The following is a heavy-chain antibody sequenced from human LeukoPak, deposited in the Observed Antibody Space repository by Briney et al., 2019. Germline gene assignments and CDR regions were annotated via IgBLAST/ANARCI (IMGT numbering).Heavy chain of an antibody. J-gene: IGHJ6*03. D-gene: IGHD1-1*01. CDR3: ARGPPRGKYYYMDV. CDR1: GFTFSSFD. Sequence: GGSLRLSCAASGFTFSSFDMHWVRQPTGQGPEWVSTIGTASDSYYPGSVEGRFTLSRDNAKNSLYLQMNSLTAGDTAVYYCARGPPRGKYYYMDVWGKGTTVTVSS. V-gene: IGHV3-13*01. CDR2: IGTASDS.